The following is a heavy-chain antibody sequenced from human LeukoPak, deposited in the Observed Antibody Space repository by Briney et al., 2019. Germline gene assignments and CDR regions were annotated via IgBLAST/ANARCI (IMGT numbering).Heavy chain of an antibody. CDR3: ARGSGSHDY. CDR1: GFTFSNYA. J-gene: IGHJ4*02. Sequence: GSLRLSCAASGFTFSNYAMSWIRQPPGKGLEWIGYIYYSGSTNYNPSLKSRVTISVDTSKNQFSLKLSSVTAADTAVYYCARGSGSHDYWGQGTLVTVSS. CDR2: IYYSGST. V-gene: IGHV4-59*01. D-gene: IGHD1-26*01.